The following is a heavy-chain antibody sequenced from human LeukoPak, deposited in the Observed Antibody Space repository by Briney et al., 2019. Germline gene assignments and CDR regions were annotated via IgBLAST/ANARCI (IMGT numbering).Heavy chain of an antibody. V-gene: IGHV4-59*08. CDR1: GGSINSHY. CDR3: VRRDTGWNYFDY. J-gene: IGHJ4*02. Sequence: LSETLSLTCAVSGGSINSHYWGWIRQPPGKGLQWIGDIYYTGKKNYNPSLKSRVTISLDTSKDHLSLNLTSVLAADTAIYYCVRRDTGWNYFDYWGQGILVTVSS. D-gene: IGHD6-19*01. CDR2: IYYTGKK.